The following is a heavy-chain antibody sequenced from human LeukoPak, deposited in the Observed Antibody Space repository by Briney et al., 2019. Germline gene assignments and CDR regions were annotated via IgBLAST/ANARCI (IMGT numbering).Heavy chain of an antibody. CDR1: GYTFTTSG. CDR3: ARYRVQIVGASSVYFQY. V-gene: IGHV1-18*01. CDR2: ISGYNGNT. J-gene: IGHJ1*01. D-gene: IGHD1-26*01. Sequence: ASVKVSCKASGYTFTTSGISWVRQAPGQGLEWMGCISGYNGNTKYAQRFQGRVTMTTDTSTSTVYMDLRSLRSDDTAMYFCARYRVQIVGASSVYFQYWGQGILVTVSS.